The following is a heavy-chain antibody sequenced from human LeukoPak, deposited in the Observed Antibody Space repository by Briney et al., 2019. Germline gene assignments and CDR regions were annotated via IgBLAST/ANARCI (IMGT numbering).Heavy chain of an antibody. J-gene: IGHJ4*02. CDR2: IYHSGST. V-gene: IGHV4-30-2*01. CDR3: PSEGRYGDYVYFDY. CDR1: GGSISSGGYS. D-gene: IGHD4-17*01. Sequence: SETLSLTCAVSGGSISSGGYSWSWIRQPPGKGLEWIGYIYHSGSTYYNPSLKSRVTISVDRSKNQFSLKLSSVTAADTAVYYCPSEGRYGDYVYFDYWGQGTLVTLSS.